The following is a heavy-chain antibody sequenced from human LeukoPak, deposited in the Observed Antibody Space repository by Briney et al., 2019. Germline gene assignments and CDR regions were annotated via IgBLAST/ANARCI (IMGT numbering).Heavy chain of an antibody. CDR3: AKGIDSSGYYPFDY. CDR1: GFTFSSYA. Sequence: GGSLRLSCAASGFTFSSYAMSWVRQAPGRGLEWVSAISGSGGRTYYADPVKGRFTISRDNSKNTLYLQMNSLRAEDTAVYYCAKGIDSSGYYPFDYWGQGTLVTVSS. V-gene: IGHV3-23*01. CDR2: ISGSGGRT. J-gene: IGHJ4*02. D-gene: IGHD3-22*01.